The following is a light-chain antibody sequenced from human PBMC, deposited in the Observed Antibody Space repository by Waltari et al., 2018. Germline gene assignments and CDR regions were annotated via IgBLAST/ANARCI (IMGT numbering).Light chain of an antibody. V-gene: IGKV4-1*01. J-gene: IGKJ1*01. CDR1: QSVLYSSNNKNY. Sequence: DIVMTPSPDSLAVSLGERDPINCKSSQSVLYSSNNKNYLAWYQQKPGQPPKLLIYWASTRDSGVPDRFSGSGSGTDFTLTISSLQAEDVAVYYCQQYYSTPWTFGQGTKVEIK. CDR2: WAS. CDR3: QQYYSTPWT.